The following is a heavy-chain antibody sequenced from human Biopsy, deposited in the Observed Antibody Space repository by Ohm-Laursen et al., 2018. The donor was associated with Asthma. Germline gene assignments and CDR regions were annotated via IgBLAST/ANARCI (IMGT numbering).Heavy chain of an antibody. CDR2: IYYSGTT. Sequence: SETLSLTCSLSSGSDGYMRSGNYYWGWIRQPPGKGLEWIGSIYYSGTTYYNPSLKSRLTIAVDPSKNQFSLKVTSVTAADTAVYYCARPITGTRNAFDIWGQGTMVTVSS. V-gene: IGHV4-39*07. J-gene: IGHJ3*02. CDR3: ARPITGTRNAFDI. D-gene: IGHD1-20*01. CDR1: SGSDGYMRSGNYY.